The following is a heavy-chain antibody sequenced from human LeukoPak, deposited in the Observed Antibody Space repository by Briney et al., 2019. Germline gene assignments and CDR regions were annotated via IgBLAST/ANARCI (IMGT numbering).Heavy chain of an antibody. V-gene: IGHV3-7*01. CDR3: VWFGDSRVLY. J-gene: IGHJ4*02. CDR1: GFTFSDFW. D-gene: IGHD3-10*01. Sequence: GGSLRLSCAASGFTFSDFWMTWVRQTPGKGLEWVANIKEDGSETYHVDSVKGRFTISRDNAKNSLYLQMNSLRGDDTAVYYCVWFGDSRVLYWGQGTLVTVSS. CDR2: IKEDGSET.